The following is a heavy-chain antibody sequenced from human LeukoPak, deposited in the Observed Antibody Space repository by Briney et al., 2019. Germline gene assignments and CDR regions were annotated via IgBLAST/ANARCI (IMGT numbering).Heavy chain of an antibody. D-gene: IGHD6-19*01. Sequence: GGSLRLSCAASGFTFSSYWMHWVRQAPGKGLAWVSRINTDSSLINYADSVKGRFTISRDNAKNTLYLQMNSLRPEDTAVYYCARNLYTSGDYWGQGTLVTVSS. V-gene: IGHV3-74*01. CDR1: GFTFSSYW. CDR2: INTDSSLI. J-gene: IGHJ4*02. CDR3: ARNLYTSGDY.